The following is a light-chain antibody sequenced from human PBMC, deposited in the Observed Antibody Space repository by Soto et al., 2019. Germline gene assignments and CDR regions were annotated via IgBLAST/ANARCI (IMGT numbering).Light chain of an antibody. CDR2: EVS. CDR1: SSDVGGYNY. CDR3: SSYTTISTLEV. Sequence: QSALTQPASVSGSPGQSITISCTGTSSDVGGYNYVSWYQQHPGKAPKLMIYEVSNRPSGVSNRFSGSKSGNTASLTISGLQDEEEADYYCSSYTTISTLEVFGGGTKLTVL. J-gene: IGLJ3*02. V-gene: IGLV2-14*01.